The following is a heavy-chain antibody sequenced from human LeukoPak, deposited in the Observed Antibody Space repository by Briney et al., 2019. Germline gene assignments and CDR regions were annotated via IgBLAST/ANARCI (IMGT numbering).Heavy chain of an antibody. D-gene: IGHD5-18*01. V-gene: IGHV4-34*01. CDR1: GGSFSDYY. Sequence: PSASLSLTCGVYGGSFSDYYWSWISQPPGKGLEWIGEINHSGTTNYNPSLKSRVTISVDTSKNQFSLKVNSVTAADTAVYYCARRGYTYGWGWFDPWGQGTLVTVSS. CDR3: ARRGYTYGWGWFDP. CDR2: INHSGTT. J-gene: IGHJ5*02.